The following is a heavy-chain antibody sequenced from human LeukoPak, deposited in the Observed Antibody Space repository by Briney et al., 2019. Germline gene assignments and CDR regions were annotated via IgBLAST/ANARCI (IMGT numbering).Heavy chain of an antibody. CDR1: GGSFSGYY. Sequence: SETLSLTCAVYGGSFSGYYWSWIRQPPGKGLEWIGEINHSGSTNCNPSLKSRVTISVDTSKNQFSLKLSSVTAADTAVYYCARGRAAPAFDYWGQGTLVTVSS. J-gene: IGHJ4*02. V-gene: IGHV4-34*01. D-gene: IGHD6-25*01. CDR2: INHSGST. CDR3: ARGRAAPAFDY.